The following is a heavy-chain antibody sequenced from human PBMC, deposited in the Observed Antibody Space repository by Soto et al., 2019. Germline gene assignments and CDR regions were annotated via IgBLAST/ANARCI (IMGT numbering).Heavy chain of an antibody. CDR1: GFTFSNNA. CDR3: AKARQAQSHYYYGMDV. D-gene: IGHD6-19*01. Sequence: GSLRLSCAASGFTFSNNAMNWVRQAPGKGLEWVSGISGTGYGTYYADSVKGRFTISRDSSNDTLYLQMNSPRGEDTAIYYCAKARQAQSHYYYGMDVWGQGTPVTVS. CDR2: ISGTGYGT. V-gene: IGHV3-23*01. J-gene: IGHJ6*02.